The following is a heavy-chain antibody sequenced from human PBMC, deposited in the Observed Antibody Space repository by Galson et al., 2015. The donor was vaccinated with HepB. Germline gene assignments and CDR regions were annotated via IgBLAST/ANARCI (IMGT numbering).Heavy chain of an antibody. CDR3: ARAEGSGYYYVGY. V-gene: IGHV7-4-1*02. CDR1: GYTFSRYG. D-gene: IGHD3-22*01. J-gene: IGHJ4*02. CDR2: INTNTGNP. Sequence: SVKVSCKASGYTFSRYGMSWVRQAPGQGPEWMGSINTNTGNPTYAQGFTGRFVFSLDTSVSTAYLQINSLRAEDTAVYYCARAEGSGYYYVGYWGQGTLVTVSS.